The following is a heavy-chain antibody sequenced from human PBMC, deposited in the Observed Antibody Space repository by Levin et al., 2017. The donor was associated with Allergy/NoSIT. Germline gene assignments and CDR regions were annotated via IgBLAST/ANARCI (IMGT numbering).Heavy chain of an antibody. V-gene: IGHV3-21*01. CDR1: GFTFSSYS. Sequence: GGSLRLSCAASGFTFSSYSMNWVRQAPGKGLEWVSSISSSSSYIYYADSVKGRFTISRDNAKNSLYLQMNSLRAEDTAVYYCARGLWFGERNSNFDYWGQGTLVTVSS. J-gene: IGHJ4*02. CDR2: ISSSSSYI. D-gene: IGHD3-10*01. CDR3: ARGLWFGERNSNFDY.